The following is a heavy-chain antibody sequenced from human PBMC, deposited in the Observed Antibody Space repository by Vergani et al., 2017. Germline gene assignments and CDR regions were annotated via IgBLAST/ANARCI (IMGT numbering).Heavy chain of an antibody. Sequence: QVQLQESGPGLVKPSETLSLTCAVSGYSISSGYYWGWIRQPPGKGLEWIGSIYHSGSTYYNPSLKSRVTISVDTSKNQFSLKLSSVTAADPAVYYCARQDRGYSYCYGDYWGQGTLVTVSS. D-gene: IGHD5-18*01. CDR2: IYHSGST. CDR1: GYSISSGYY. J-gene: IGHJ4*02. V-gene: IGHV4-38-2*01. CDR3: ARQDRGYSYCYGDY.